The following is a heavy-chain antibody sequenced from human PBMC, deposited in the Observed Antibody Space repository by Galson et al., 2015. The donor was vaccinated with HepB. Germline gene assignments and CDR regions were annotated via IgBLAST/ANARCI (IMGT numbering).Heavy chain of an antibody. J-gene: IGHJ6*02. CDR2: ISYDGSNK. V-gene: IGHV3-30-3*01. CDR3: ARAGSRAPYNDFWSGYYKGGMDV. Sequence: SLRLSCAASGFTFSSYAMHWVRQAPGMGLEWVVVISYDGSNKYYADSVEGRFTISRDNSKNTLYLQMNSLRAEDTAVYYCARAGSRAPYNDFWSGYYKGGMDVWGQGTTVTVSS. CDR1: GFTFSSYA. D-gene: IGHD3-3*01.